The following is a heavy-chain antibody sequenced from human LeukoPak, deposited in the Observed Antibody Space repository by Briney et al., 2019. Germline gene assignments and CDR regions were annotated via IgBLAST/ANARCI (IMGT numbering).Heavy chain of an antibody. Sequence: ASVKVSCKASGYTFIGYNIHWVRQAPGQGLEWMGWINPNTGGTNYAQKFQGRVTMTLDTSISTAYMDLSRLRSDDTPVYYCARGGVLWFGRASWFDPWGQGTLVTVSS. CDR3: ARGGVLWFGRASWFDP. CDR1: GYTFIGYN. D-gene: IGHD3-10*01. J-gene: IGHJ5*02. CDR2: INPNTGGT. V-gene: IGHV1-2*02.